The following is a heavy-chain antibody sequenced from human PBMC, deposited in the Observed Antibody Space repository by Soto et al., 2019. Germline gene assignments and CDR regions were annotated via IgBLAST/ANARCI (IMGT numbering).Heavy chain of an antibody. J-gene: IGHJ4*02. CDR3: AKGVAGWYDFDY. Sequence: EVQLVESGGGLVQPGRSLRLSCAASGFTFDDYAMHWVRQAPGKGLEWVSGISWDVGSIAYADSVKGRFTISRDNAKNSLYLQMNSLRAEDTALYSCAKGVAGWYDFDYWGQGTLVTVSS. CDR2: ISWDVGSI. CDR1: GFTFDDYA. D-gene: IGHD2-15*01. V-gene: IGHV3-9*01.